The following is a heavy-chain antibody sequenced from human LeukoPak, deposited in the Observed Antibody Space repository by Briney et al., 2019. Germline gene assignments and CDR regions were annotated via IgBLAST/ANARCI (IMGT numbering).Heavy chain of an antibody. D-gene: IGHD2-2*01. CDR1: GYSFTSYW. CDR3: ARQKVGGSNQLLFSGMDV. J-gene: IGHJ6*02. V-gene: IGHV5-51*01. CDR2: IYPGDSDT. Sequence: GESLKISCKGSGYSFTSYWIGWVRQMAGKGLEWMGIIYPGDSDTRYSASFQGQVTISADKSISTAYLQWSSLKASDTAMYYCARQKVGGSNQLLFSGMDVWGQGTTVTVSS.